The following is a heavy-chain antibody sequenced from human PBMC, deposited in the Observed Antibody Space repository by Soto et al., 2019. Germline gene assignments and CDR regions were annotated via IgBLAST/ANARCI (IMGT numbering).Heavy chain of an antibody. CDR2: IYYSGRT. D-gene: IGHD6-19*01. CDR3: AHYGSGRAFDI. J-gene: IGHJ3*02. Sequence: QVQLQESGPGLVKPSQTLSLTCTVSGGSISSGDYYWSWIRQPPGKGLEWIGYIYYSGRTYYNTRRESRVTISVDTSTSQCSLKLSSVTAAPTAVYYCAHYGSGRAFDIWGQGTMVTVSS. V-gene: IGHV4-30-4*01. CDR1: GGSISSGDYY.